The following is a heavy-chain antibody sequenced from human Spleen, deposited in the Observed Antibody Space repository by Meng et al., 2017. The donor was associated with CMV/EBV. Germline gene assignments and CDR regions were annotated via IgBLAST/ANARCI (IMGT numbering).Heavy chain of an antibody. CDR2: INPSGGST. D-gene: IGHD2-15*01. J-gene: IGHJ4*02. V-gene: IGHV1-46*01. Sequence: QVQLVEAGGEGKKPGSSVKVSCKASGGTFSSYAISWVRQAPGQGLEWMGIINPSGGSTSYAQKFQGRVTMTRDTSTSTVYMELSSLRSEDTAVYYCARVRTLVVVADYWGQGTLVTVSS. CDR3: ARVRTLVVVADY. CDR1: GGTFSSYA.